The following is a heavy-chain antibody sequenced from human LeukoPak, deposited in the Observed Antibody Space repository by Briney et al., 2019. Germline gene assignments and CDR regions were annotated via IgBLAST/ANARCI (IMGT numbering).Heavy chain of an antibody. CDR2: FYYTGSS. CDR1: VGSITSSD. Sequence: SETLSLTCTVSVGSITSSDWGWIRQSPGKGLEWIGYFYYTGSSNYNPSLKSRVTIAVDPSKNQFSLKLTSVTAADTAVYYCARASGYFPRLYFDYWGRGTPVTVSS. CDR3: ARASGYFPRLYFDY. V-gene: IGHV4-59*08. D-gene: IGHD3-3*01. J-gene: IGHJ4*02.